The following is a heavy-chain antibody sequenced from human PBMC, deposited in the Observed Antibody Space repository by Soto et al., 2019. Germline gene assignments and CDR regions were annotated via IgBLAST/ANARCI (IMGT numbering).Heavy chain of an antibody. CDR2: ITYSSIST. CDR3: AKLYKNAWPIDY. J-gene: IGHJ4*02. Sequence: GGSLRLSCAASGFTFRNYAMSWVRQAPGRAPEWVSSITYSSISTYYADSVQGRFTISRDNSKNTLFLQMNSLRAEDTAIYFCAKLYKNAWPIDYWGQGTQVTVSS. D-gene: IGHD1-1*01. CDR1: GFTFRNYA. V-gene: IGHV3-23*01.